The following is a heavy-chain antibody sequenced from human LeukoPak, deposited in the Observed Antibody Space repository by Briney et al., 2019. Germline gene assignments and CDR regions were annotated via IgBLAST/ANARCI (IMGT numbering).Heavy chain of an antibody. CDR2: IYSGGST. Sequence: SETLSLTCTVSGGSISSYYWSWIRQPPGKGLEWIGYIYSGGSTNYNPSLKSRVTISVDTSKNQFSLKLSSVTAADTAVYYCARDSAAGTPFDYWGQGTLVTVSS. CDR3: ARDSAAGTPFDY. V-gene: IGHV4-59*01. D-gene: IGHD6-13*01. J-gene: IGHJ4*02. CDR1: GGSISSYY.